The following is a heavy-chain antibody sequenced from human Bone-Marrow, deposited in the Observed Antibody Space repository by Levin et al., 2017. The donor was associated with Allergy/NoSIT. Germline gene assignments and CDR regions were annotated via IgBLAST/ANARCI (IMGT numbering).Heavy chain of an antibody. J-gene: IGHJ3*02. CDR1: GGSMNSTY. D-gene: IGHD5-18*01. V-gene: IGHV4-59*01. CDR2: IFSSGVT. Sequence: SQTLSLTCNVSGGSMNSTYWTWVRQSPGRGLEWIGYIFSSGVTNYNPSLRSRVTLSVDTSMNHFSLRLGAMTAAARAVYYWSRVSGYNPGYAFDIWGPGAMVTVSS. CDR3: SRVSGYNPGYAFDI.